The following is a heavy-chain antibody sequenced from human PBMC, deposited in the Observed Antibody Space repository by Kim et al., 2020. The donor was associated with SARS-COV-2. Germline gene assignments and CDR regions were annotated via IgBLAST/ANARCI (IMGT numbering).Heavy chain of an antibody. CDR2: IYYSGST. V-gene: IGHV4-59*08. CDR3: AGSIAGGGELNGDPVYYY. Sequence: SDTLSLTCTVSGGSISSYYWSWIRQPPGKGLEWIGYIYYSGSTNYNPSLKSRVTISVDTSKNQFSLKLSSVTAADTAVYYCAGSIAGGGELNGDPVYYY. J-gene: IGHJ6*01. D-gene: IGHD4-17*01. CDR1: GGSISSYY.